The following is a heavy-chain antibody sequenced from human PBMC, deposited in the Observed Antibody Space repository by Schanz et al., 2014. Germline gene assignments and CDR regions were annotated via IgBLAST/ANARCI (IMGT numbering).Heavy chain of an antibody. V-gene: IGHV1-46*01. CDR1: GYTFTSYG. Sequence: QVQLVQSEAAVKKPGASVKVSCKASGYTFTSYGISWVRQAPGQGLEWMGIIHSTGGTTSHAQKFQGRVTMTRDTSTSTVYMELSSLRSEDTAVYYCASALTTWGGMDVWGQGTTVTVSS. D-gene: IGHD4-4*01. CDR2: IHSTGGTT. CDR3: ASALTTWGGMDV. J-gene: IGHJ6*02.